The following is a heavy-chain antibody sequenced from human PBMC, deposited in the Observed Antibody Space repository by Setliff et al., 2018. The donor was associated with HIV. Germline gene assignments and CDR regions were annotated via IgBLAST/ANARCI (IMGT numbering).Heavy chain of an antibody. D-gene: IGHD7-27*01. J-gene: IGHJ5*02. CDR2: IYTSGST. Sequence: SETLSLTCTVSGGSISGYFWTWIRQPAGKGLEWIGRIYTSGSTNYNPSLKSRLSMSIDTSKNHFSLRLTSVTAADTAVYYCARDLPELTGRSFDPWGQGIQVTVSS. V-gene: IGHV4-4*07. CDR1: GGSISGYF. CDR3: ARDLPELTGRSFDP.